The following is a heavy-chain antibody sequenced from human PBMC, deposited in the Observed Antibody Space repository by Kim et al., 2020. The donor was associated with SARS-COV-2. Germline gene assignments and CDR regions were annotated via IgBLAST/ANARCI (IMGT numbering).Heavy chain of an antibody. V-gene: IGHV4-59*13. J-gene: IGHJ6*02. D-gene: IGHD2-2*01. CDR2: IYYSGST. Sequence: SETLSLTCTVSGGSISSYYWSWIRQPPGKGLEWIGYIYYSGSTNYNPSLKSRVTISVDTSKNQFSLKLSSVTAADTAVYYCARDLGGSTSPYYYYYGMDVWGQGTTVTVSS. CDR3: ARDLGGSTSPYYYYYGMDV. CDR1: GGSISSYY.